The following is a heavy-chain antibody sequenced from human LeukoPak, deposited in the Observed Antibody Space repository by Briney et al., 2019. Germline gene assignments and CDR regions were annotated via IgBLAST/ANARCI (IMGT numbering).Heavy chain of an antibody. Sequence: SGTLSLTCAVSGGSISSSNWWSWVRQPPGKGLEWIGEIYHSGSTNYNPSLKSRVTISVDTSKNQFSLKLSSVTAADTAVYYCARDAPYYYDSYPGLPAEYFQHWGQGTLVTVSS. J-gene: IGHJ1*01. CDR1: GGSISSSNW. D-gene: IGHD3-22*01. V-gene: IGHV4-4*02. CDR3: ARDAPYYYDSYPGLPAEYFQH. CDR2: IYHSGST.